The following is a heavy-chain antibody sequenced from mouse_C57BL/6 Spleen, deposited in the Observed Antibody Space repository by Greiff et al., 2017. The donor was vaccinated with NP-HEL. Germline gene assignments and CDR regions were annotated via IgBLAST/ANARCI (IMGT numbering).Heavy chain of an antibody. CDR2: IWSGGST. CDR3: ATLTPYYAMDY. CDR1: GFSLTSYG. Sequence: VKLVESGPGLVQPSQSLSITCTVSGFSLTSYGVHWVRQSPGKGLEWLGVIWSGGSTDYNAAFISRLSISKDNSKSQVFFKMNSLQADDTAIYYCATLTPYYAMDYWGQGTSVTVSS. J-gene: IGHJ4*01. V-gene: IGHV2-2*01.